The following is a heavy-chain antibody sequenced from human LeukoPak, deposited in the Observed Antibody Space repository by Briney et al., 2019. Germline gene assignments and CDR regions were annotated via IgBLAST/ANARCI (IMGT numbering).Heavy chain of an antibody. CDR2: ISYDGSNK. CDR1: GFTFSSYA. V-gene: IGHV3-30*04. CDR3: ANSFGPVAGDAFDL. Sequence: PGRSLRLSCAASGFTFSSYAMHWVRQAPGKGLEWVAVISYDGSNKYYADSVKGRFTISRDNSKNTLYLQMNGLSAEDTAVYYCANSFGPVAGDAFDLWGQGTMVTVSS. J-gene: IGHJ3*01. D-gene: IGHD3-10*01.